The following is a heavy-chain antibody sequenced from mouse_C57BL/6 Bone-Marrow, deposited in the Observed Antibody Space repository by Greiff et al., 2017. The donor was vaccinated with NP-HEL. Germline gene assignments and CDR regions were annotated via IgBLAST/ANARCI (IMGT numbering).Heavy chain of an antibody. Sequence: QVQLKQPGTELVKPGASVKLSCKASGYTFTSYWMHWVKQRPGQGLEWIGNINPGNGGTNYNEKFKSKATLTVDKSSSTAYMQLSSLTSEDSAVYYCARWEYYGSSYCAMDYWGQGTSVTVSS. CDR1: GYTFTSYW. CDR2: INPGNGGT. CDR3: ARWEYYGSSYCAMDY. J-gene: IGHJ4*01. D-gene: IGHD1-1*01. V-gene: IGHV1-53*01.